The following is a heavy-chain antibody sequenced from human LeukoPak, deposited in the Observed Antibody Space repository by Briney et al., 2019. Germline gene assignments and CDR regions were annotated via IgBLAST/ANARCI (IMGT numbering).Heavy chain of an antibody. Sequence: PGGSLRLSCAASGFTVSSDYMSWVRQAPGKGLEWVSVLYSGGITYYADSVKGRFSISRDSSKNTLFLQMNSLRAEDTAVYYCARPHDCWGQGTLVAVSS. CDR2: LYSGGIT. V-gene: IGHV3-53*01. CDR3: ARPHDC. CDR1: GFTVSSDY. J-gene: IGHJ4*02.